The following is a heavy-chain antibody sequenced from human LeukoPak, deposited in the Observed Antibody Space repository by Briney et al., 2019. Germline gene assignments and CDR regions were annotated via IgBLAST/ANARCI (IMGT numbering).Heavy chain of an antibody. CDR3: ARDERYDSSGYPFDY. D-gene: IGHD3-22*01. CDR1: GYTFTSYD. V-gene: IGHV1-8*01. J-gene: IGHJ4*02. Sequence: ASVKVSCKASGYTFTSYDINWVRQATGQGLEWRGWMNPNSGNTGYAQRFQGRVTMTRNTSISTAYMELSSLRSEDTAVYYCARDERYDSSGYPFDYWGQGTLVTVSS. CDR2: MNPNSGNT.